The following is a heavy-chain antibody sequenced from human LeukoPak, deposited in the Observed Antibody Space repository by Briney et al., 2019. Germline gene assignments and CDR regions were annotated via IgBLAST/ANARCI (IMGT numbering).Heavy chain of an antibody. CDR1: RFTFSSFG. D-gene: IGHD6-13*01. CDR2: IRRDGDVI. CDR3: ARESGIAAALDL. J-gene: IGHJ5*02. Sequence: GGSLRLSCSASRFTFSSFGMHWVRQAPGKGLEWVAFIRRDGDVIYYADSVKGRFTISRDNSRNMVFLQLNSLRAEDTAVYYCARESGIAAALDLWGQGTLVTVSS. V-gene: IGHV3-30*02.